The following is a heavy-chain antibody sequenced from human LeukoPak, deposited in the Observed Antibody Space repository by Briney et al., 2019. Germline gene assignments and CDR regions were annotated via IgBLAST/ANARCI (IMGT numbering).Heavy chain of an antibody. CDR3: ARVVNERYDFWSGYRAYFDY. CDR1: GGSISSGNYY. J-gene: IGHJ4*02. CDR2: IWTDGGT. D-gene: IGHD3-3*01. Sequence: PSETLSLTCTVSGGSISSGNYYWSWIRQPAGKGLEWIGRIWTDGGTSYKPSLKSRVTISVDTSKNQFSLKLSSVTAADTAVYYCARVVNERYDFWSGYRAYFDYWGQGTLVTVSS. V-gene: IGHV4-61*02.